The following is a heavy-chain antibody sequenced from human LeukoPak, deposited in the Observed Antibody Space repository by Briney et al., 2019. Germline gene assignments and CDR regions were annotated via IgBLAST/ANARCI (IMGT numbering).Heavy chain of an antibody. CDR2: MNPNSGNT. D-gene: IGHD6-19*01. J-gene: IGHJ5*02. V-gene: IGHV1-8*03. CDR3: ARGRQQWLVRGSWFDP. CDR1: VYTFTSYD. Sequence: GASVKVSCKASVYTFTSYDINWVRHATGQGLEWMGWMNPNSGNTGYAQKFQGRVTITRNTSISTAYMELSSLRSEDTAVYYCARGRQQWLVRGSWFDPWGQGTLVTVSS.